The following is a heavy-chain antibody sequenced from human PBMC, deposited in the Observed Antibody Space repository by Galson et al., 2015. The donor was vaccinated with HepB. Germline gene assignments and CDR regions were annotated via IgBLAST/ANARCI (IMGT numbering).Heavy chain of an antibody. CDR2: TYYRSKWYN. J-gene: IGHJ5*02. D-gene: IGHD1-26*01. Sequence: CAISGDSVSTNSAAWNWIRQSPSRGLEWLGRTYYRSKWYNDYAVSVKSRITINADISKNQTSLQLNSVTPEDTAVYYCARDPSDNWTRGVRGATWGNWFDPWGQGTLVTVSS. CDR3: ARDPSDNWTRGVRGATWGNWFDP. CDR1: GDSVSTNSAA. V-gene: IGHV6-1*01.